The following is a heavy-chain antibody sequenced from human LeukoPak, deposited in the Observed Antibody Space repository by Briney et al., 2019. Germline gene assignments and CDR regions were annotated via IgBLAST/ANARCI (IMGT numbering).Heavy chain of an antibody. CDR1: GYTFTGYY. J-gene: IGHJ4*02. CDR2: INPNSGGT. V-gene: IGHV1-2*02. Sequence: GASVNVSSTASGYTFTGYYMHWVRPAPGQGLAWMGWINPNSGGTNYAQTVQGRVTMTTDTTISTAYMELSRLRSDNTAVYYCALGRGGYSPYFDYWGQGTLVTVSS. D-gene: IGHD2-15*01. CDR3: ALGRGGYSPYFDY.